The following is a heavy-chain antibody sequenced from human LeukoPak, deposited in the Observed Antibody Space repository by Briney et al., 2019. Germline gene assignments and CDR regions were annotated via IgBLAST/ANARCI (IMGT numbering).Heavy chain of an antibody. Sequence: SETLSLTCTVSGGSISGYYWSWSRQPPGKGVEWIGNLYYMRGAWYKSSLKSRVTTSVDTSRNEFSLKLTSLTAADTAVYYCARTTDWGSPAYSDYWGQGTLVTVSS. CDR2: LYYMRGA. J-gene: IGHJ4*02. V-gene: IGHV4-59*12. D-gene: IGHD7-27*01. CDR3: ARTTDWGSPAYSDY. CDR1: GGSISGYY.